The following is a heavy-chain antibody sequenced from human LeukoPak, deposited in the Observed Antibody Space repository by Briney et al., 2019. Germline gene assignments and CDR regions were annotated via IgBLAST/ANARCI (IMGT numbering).Heavy chain of an antibody. D-gene: IGHD3-22*01. J-gene: IGHJ4*02. CDR1: GGSISDYY. CDR2: IYYSGST. V-gene: IGHV4-59*08. CDR3: ARAMVDYDSSGQYYFDY. Sequence: SSETLSLTCTVSGGSISDYYWSWIRQPPGKGLEWIGYIYYSGSTNYNPSLKSRVTISVDTSKNQFSLKLSSVTAADTAVYYCARAMVDYDSSGQYYFDYWGQGALVTVSS.